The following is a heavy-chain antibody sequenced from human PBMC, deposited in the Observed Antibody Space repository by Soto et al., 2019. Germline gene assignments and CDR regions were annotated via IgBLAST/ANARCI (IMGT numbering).Heavy chain of an antibody. CDR1: GGSFSGYY. J-gene: IGHJ2*01. CDR2: INDRGSI. V-gene: IGHV4-34*02. Sequence: QVQLQQWGAGPLRPLETLSLTCGVSGGSFSGYYWAWIRQSPGKGLEWIGEINDRGSINYNPSLKSRVCISVDTSKNHYSLNLRSVTAADTAVYYCARESHDILTGPPWVWYFDLWGRGTLVTVSS. CDR3: ARESHDILTGPPWVWYFDL. D-gene: IGHD3-9*01.